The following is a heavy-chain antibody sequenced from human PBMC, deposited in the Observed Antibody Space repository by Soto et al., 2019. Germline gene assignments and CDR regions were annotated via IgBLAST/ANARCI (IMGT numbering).Heavy chain of an antibody. CDR2: IYYTGAT. V-gene: IGHV4-31*01. Sequence: QVRLQESDPGLVKSSQTLSLTCTVSGDSVSSGGYYWHWIRQHPGKRLEWLGYIYYTGATSYTPSPESLPALSRVTSNTLFSLMGSSVTAADTAVYYCARDTRPFYDRSGMDVWGQGTTVTVSS. J-gene: IGHJ6*02. CDR1: GDSVSSGGYY. CDR3: ARDTRPFYDRSGMDV. D-gene: IGHD5-12*01.